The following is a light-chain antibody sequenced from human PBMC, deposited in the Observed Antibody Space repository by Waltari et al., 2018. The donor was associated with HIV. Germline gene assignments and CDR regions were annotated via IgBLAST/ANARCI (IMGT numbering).Light chain of an antibody. CDR1: TGAVTSDHY. Sequence: QAVVTQEPSLTVSPGGTVTLTCGSSTGAVTSDHYPYWFQQTPGQAPRTLIYDTSDKRSWTPARFSGSLLGGKAALTLSGAQPEDEAEYYCLLSYGGARVFGGGTKLTVL. CDR2: DTS. J-gene: IGLJ2*01. V-gene: IGLV7-46*01. CDR3: LLSYGGARV.